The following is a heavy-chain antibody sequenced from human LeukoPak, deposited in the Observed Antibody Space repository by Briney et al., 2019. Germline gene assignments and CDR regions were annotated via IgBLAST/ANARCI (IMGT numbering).Heavy chain of an antibody. Sequence: GSLRLSCAASGFTFSSYAMSWVRQAPGKGLEWVSAISGGGGSTYYADSVKGRFTISRDNSKNTLYLQMNSLRAEDTAVYYCAKRSAESSGYFDYWGQGTLVTVSS. CDR3: AKRSAESSGYFDY. J-gene: IGHJ4*02. V-gene: IGHV3-23*01. CDR1: GFTFSSYA. CDR2: ISGGGGST. D-gene: IGHD6-19*01.